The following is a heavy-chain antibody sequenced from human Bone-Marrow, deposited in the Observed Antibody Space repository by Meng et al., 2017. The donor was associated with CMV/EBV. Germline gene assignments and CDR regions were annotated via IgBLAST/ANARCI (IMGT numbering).Heavy chain of an antibody. CDR3: FACQHSTHD. V-gene: IGHV3-23*01. J-gene: IGHJ4*02. CDR2: ISGDAGIT. Sequence: GESLKISCAASGFTFSNYAMTWVRQAPGKGLEWVSLISGDAGITYYANSLKGRFIISRDNSKNTLYLQMNSLRAEDTAVYYCFACQHSTHDWGQGTLVTVSS. CDR1: GFTFSNYA.